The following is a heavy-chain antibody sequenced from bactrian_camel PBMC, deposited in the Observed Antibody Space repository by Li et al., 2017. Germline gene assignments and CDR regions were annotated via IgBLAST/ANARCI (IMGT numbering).Heavy chain of an antibody. J-gene: IGHJ4*01. CDR1: AHAYSSYC. CDR2: IWTGGGTT. Sequence: HVQLVESGGGSVQAGGSLRLSCAASAHAYSSYCLGWFRQAPGKEREGAAAIWTGGGTTYYADSVKGRFTISQDSTKNTLFLQTNTLKPEDTGMYYCAADEGLSDCSSSFQDYEYNFWGRGTQVTVS. CDR3: AADEGLSDCSSSFQDYEYNF. V-gene: IGHV3-3*01. D-gene: IGHD2*01.